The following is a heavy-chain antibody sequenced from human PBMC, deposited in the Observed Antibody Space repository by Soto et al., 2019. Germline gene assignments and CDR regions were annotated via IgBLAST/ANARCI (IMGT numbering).Heavy chain of an antibody. D-gene: IGHD2-21*02. CDR1: GYRFNTYY. CDR3: ARGGHIAVVTDSFDS. J-gene: IGHJ4*02. CDR2: IHPSGGGS. V-gene: IGHV1-46*02. Sequence: ASVKVSCKTSGYRFNTYYLHWVRQAPGQGLEWMGMIHPSGGGSTYAQKFLGRVTMTMDSSTSTVFMELTSLRSADTAVYYCARGGHIAVVTDSFDSWGQGTLVTVSS.